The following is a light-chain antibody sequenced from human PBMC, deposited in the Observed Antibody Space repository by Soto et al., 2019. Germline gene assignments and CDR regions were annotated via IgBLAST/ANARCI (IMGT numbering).Light chain of an antibody. Sequence: EIVMTQSPATLSVSPGERATLSCRASHNVNSNLAWYQHRPGQAPRLLIYGASTRATAIPARFSGSGSGTEFTLTISSLQSEDFAIYYCHQYGSSPETFGQGTKV. CDR1: HNVNSN. CDR3: HQYGSSPET. J-gene: IGKJ1*01. CDR2: GAS. V-gene: IGKV3-15*01.